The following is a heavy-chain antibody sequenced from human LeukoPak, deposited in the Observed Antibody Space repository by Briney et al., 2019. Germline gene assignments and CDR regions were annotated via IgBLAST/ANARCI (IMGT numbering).Heavy chain of an antibody. CDR3: ARSVDSSGKRHWFDP. CDR1: GYTFTSYY. J-gene: IGHJ5*02. D-gene: IGHD3-22*01. Sequence: ASVKVSCKAPGYTFTSYYMHWVRQAPGQGLEWMGIINPSGGSTSYAQKFQGRVTMTRDMSTSTVYMELSSLRSEDTAVYYCARSVDSSGKRHWFDPWGQGTLVTVSS. V-gene: IGHV1-46*01. CDR2: INPSGGST.